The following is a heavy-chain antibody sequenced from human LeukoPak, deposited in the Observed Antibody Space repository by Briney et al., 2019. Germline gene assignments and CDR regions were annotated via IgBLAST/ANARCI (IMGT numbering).Heavy chain of an antibody. CDR2: IRSNGGST. V-gene: IGHV3-23*01. Sequence: QAGGSLRLSCAASGFTFSAYAMTWVRQAPGEGLEWVSSIRSNGGSTYYADSVKGRFTISRDNSQNTVYLQMNSLRSEDTAVCYCAKSLVPTRRGEVSWGQGTLVTVSS. CDR3: AKSLVPTRRGEVS. D-gene: IGHD3-16*01. CDR1: GFTFSAYA. J-gene: IGHJ5*02.